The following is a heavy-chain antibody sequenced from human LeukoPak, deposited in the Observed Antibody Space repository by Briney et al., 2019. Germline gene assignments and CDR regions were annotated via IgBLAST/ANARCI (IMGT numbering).Heavy chain of an antibody. J-gene: IGHJ4*02. Sequence: PGGSLRLSCEASGVTFSSYVMSWVRQAPGKGPEWVSGISGSGGGTYYADSVKGRFTISRDNSKNTLYLQMNSLRAEDTAVYYCAKDARAVQSVYYFDYWGQGTLVTVSS. CDR2: ISGSGGGT. D-gene: IGHD1-26*01. CDR1: GVTFSSYV. V-gene: IGHV3-23*01. CDR3: AKDARAVQSVYYFDY.